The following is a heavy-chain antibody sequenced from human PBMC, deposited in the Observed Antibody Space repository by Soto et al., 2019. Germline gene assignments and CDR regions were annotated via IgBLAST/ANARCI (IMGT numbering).Heavy chain of an antibody. CDR1: GFSLSTSGKC. J-gene: IGHJ4*02. CDR2: IDWDDDK. D-gene: IGHD6-25*01. CDR3: ARIWSSGQSYYFDY. V-gene: IGHV2-70*11. Sequence: GSGPTXVNPTQTLTLTCTFSGFSLSTSGKCVSWIRQPPGKALEWLARIDWDDDKYYSTSLKTRLTISKDTSKNQVVLTMTNMDPVDTATYYCARIWSSGQSYYFDYWGQGTLVTVSS.